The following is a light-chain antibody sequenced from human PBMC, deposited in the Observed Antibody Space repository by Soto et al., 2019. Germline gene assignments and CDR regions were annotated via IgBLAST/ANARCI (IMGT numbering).Light chain of an antibody. CDR1: QSVSSN. CDR2: GAS. Sequence: EIVMTQSPATLSVSPGERATLSCRASQSVSSNLAWYQQKPGQAPRLLIYGASTRATGIPARFSGGGSGIEFTLTISSLLSEDFAVYYCQQYNNWPPLTFGGGTKVEIK. CDR3: QQYNNWPPLT. V-gene: IGKV3-15*01. J-gene: IGKJ4*01.